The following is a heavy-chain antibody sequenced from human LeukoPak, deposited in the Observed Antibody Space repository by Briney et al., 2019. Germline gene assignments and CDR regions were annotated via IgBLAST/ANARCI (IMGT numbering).Heavy chain of an antibody. CDR3: AREEGYCSTTSCYGHWFDP. V-gene: IGHV4-34*01. D-gene: IGHD2-2*01. Sequence: SETLSLTCDVYGGSFSGYYWSWIRQPPGKGQEWIGEINHSGSTNYNPSLKSRVTISVDTSKNQFSLKLSSVTAAYTAVYYCAREEGYCSTTSCYGHWFDPWGQGTLVTVSS. J-gene: IGHJ5*02. CDR1: GGSFSGYY. CDR2: INHSGST.